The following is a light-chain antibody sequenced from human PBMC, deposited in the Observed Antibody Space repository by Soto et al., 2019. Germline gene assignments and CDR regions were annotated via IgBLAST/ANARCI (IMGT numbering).Light chain of an antibody. V-gene: IGKV3-20*01. CDR3: QQYGSSPRIT. CDR1: QSVSSNY. J-gene: IGKJ4*01. CDR2: GAS. Sequence: EIVLTQSPGTLSLSPGERATLSCRASQSVSSNYLAWYQQKPGQAPRLLIYGASSRATGIPDRFRGGGSGTDFTLTISRLEPEDFAVYYCQQYGSSPRITFGGGTKVEIK.